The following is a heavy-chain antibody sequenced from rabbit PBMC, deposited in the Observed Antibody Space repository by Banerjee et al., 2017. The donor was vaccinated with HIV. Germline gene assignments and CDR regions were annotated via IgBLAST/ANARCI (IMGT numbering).Heavy chain of an antibody. CDR1: GFSFSSSYY. Sequence: QSLEESGGDLVKPGASLTLTCTASGFSFSSSYYMCWVRQAPGKGLEWIGCIAVGSGSAYYATWAKGRFTISKTSSTTVTLQMTSLTAADTATYFCASHYGYAGYAYATPYFNLWGQGTLVTVS. V-gene: IGHV1S40*01. CDR2: IAVGSGSA. D-gene: IGHD6-1*01. CDR3: ASHYGYAGYAYATPYFNL. J-gene: IGHJ4*01.